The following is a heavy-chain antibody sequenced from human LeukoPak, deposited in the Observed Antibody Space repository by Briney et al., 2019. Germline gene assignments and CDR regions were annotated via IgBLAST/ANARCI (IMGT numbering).Heavy chain of an antibody. J-gene: IGHJ4*02. Sequence: GGSLRLSCAASGFTFSSYEMNWVRQAPGKGLEWVSYISSSGSTIYYADSVKGRFTISRDNSKNTLYLQMNSLRAEDTAVYYCAKPYCSGGSCYRPPFDYWGQGTLVTVSS. CDR1: GFTFSSYE. CDR3: AKPYCSGGSCYRPPFDY. CDR2: ISSSGSTI. D-gene: IGHD2-15*01. V-gene: IGHV3-48*03.